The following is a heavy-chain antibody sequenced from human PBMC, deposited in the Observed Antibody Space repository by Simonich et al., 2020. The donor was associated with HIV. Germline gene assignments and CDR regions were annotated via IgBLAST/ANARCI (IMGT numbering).Heavy chain of an antibody. Sequence: EVQLVESGGGLVQPGRSLRLSCAASGFTFSSYWMHWVRKTPGKGLVWVSSVHSYGFTTTYADSVKGRFTISRDNAKNTLYLQMNSLRAEDTAVYFCARGETCSSWSTFDYWGQGTLVTVSS. J-gene: IGHJ4*02. D-gene: IGHD6-13*01. CDR1: GFTFSSYW. CDR2: VHSYGFTT. V-gene: IGHV3-74*02. CDR3: ARGETCSSWSTFDY.